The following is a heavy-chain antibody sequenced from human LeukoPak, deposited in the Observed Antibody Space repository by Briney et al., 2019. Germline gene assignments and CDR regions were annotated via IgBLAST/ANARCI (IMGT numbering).Heavy chain of an antibody. CDR2: ISGSGSTI. CDR3: ARDRYGDYVFDY. Sequence: GGSLRLSCAASGFTFSSYSMNWVRQAPGKALEWVSYISGSGSTIYYADLVKGRFAISRDNAKNTLYLQLISLTDEDTAVYYCARDRYGDYVFDYWGQGTLVTVSS. CDR1: GFTFSSYS. V-gene: IGHV3-48*02. D-gene: IGHD4-17*01. J-gene: IGHJ4*02.